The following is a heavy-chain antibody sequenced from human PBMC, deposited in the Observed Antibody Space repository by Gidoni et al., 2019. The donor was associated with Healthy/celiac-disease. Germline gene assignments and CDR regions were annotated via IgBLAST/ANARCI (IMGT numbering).Heavy chain of an antibody. J-gene: IGHJ4*02. CDR2: ISSSSSYI. CDR1: GFTFSSYS. Sequence: EVQLVESGGGLVKPGGSLRLSCAASGFTFSSYSMNWVRQAPGKGLEWVSSISSSSSYIYYADSVKGRFTISRDNAKNSLYLQMNSLRAEDTAVYYCARDVWDIAVAGTDYFDYWGQGTLVTVSS. D-gene: IGHD6-19*01. V-gene: IGHV3-21*01. CDR3: ARDVWDIAVAGTDYFDY.